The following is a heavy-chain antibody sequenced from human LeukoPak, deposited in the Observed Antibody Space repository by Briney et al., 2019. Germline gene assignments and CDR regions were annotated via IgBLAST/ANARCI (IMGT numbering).Heavy chain of an antibody. CDR2: IYYSGST. CDR1: GGSISSYY. Sequence: SETLSLTCTVSGGSISSYYWSWIRQPAGKGLEWIGRIYYSGSTNYNPSLKSRVSMSVDTSKNQFSLKLSSVTAADTAVFYCARENSGSYREFDYWGQGTLDSVSS. D-gene: IGHD1-26*01. J-gene: IGHJ4*02. V-gene: IGHV4-4*07. CDR3: ARENSGSYREFDY.